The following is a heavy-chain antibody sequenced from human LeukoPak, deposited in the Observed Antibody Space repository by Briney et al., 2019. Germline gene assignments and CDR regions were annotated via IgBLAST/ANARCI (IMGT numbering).Heavy chain of an antibody. J-gene: IGHJ4*02. CDR3: ARHGATGPSD. CDR2: IYPGNSEA. CDR1: GYLFTSYW. V-gene: IGHV5-51*01. Sequence: GESLKISCQGSGYLFTSYWIGWVRQMPGKGLEWMGLIYPGNSEAKYSPFFQGQVTISADNSVNTAYVQWSSLKASDTAIYYCARHGATGPSDWGQGTLVTVSS.